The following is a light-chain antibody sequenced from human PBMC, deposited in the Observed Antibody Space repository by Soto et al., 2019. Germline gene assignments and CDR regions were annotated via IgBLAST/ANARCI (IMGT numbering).Light chain of an antibody. V-gene: IGKV3-20*01. CDR2: DAS. J-gene: IGKJ1*01. CDR1: QSVTSSY. Sequence: EIVLTQSPGTLSVSPGERATLSCRASQSVTSSYLSWYQQKPGQAPRLLIYDASSRAAGIPDRFSGSGSGTDFTLTISRLEVEDFAVYYCQQYGKLPRTFGQGTKVEIK. CDR3: QQYGKLPRT.